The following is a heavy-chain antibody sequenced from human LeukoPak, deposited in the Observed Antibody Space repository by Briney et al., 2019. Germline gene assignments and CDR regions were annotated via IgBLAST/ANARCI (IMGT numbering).Heavy chain of an antibody. Sequence: ASVKVSCKAPGYTFTSYYMHWVRQAPGQGLEWMGIINPSGGSTSYAQKFQGRVTMTRDMSTSTVYMELSSLRSEDTAVYYCARGEVGFYYDYVWGSYSGDAFDIWGQGTMVAVSS. D-gene: IGHD3-16*01. CDR3: ARGEVGFYYDYVWGSYSGDAFDI. CDR2: INPSGGST. V-gene: IGHV1-46*01. CDR1: GYTFTSYY. J-gene: IGHJ3*02.